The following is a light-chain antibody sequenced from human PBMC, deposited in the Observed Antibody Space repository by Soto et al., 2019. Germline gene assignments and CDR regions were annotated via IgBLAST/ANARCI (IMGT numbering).Light chain of an antibody. CDR3: QQLNSYPRT. J-gene: IGKJ1*01. CDR1: QGMSSY. V-gene: IGKV1-9*01. Sequence: DIPLTQSPSFLSVSVGDRVTITCRASQGMSSYLAWYQQKPGKAPKLLIYAASTLQSGVPSRFSGSGSGTEFTLTISSLQPEDFATYYCQQLNSYPRTFGQGTKVEIK. CDR2: AAS.